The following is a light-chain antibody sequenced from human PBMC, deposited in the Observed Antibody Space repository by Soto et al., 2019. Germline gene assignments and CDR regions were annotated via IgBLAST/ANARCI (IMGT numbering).Light chain of an antibody. Sequence: DIQMTQSPSSLSASVGDRVTITCQASHDITSYLNWYQHKPGKAPKLLIYEASILAAGVPSRFSGSGSGTVFTFTISSLQHEDVATYYWQKCDYLPIFGPGTTVDFK. CDR1: HDITSY. J-gene: IGKJ3*01. CDR3: QKCDYLPI. V-gene: IGKV1-33*01. CDR2: EAS.